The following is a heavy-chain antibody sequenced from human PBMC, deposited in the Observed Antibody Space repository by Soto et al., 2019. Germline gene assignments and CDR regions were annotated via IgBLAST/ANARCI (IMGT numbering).Heavy chain of an antibody. CDR2: ISSRSSDI. V-gene: IGHV3-21*01. J-gene: IGHJ4*02. CDR3: ATGYYDSSGYYFDY. Sequence: GGSLRLSCTASGFTLGDSAMSWFRQAPEKGLEWVSSISSRSSDIYYADSVKGRFTISRDNAKNSLSLQMNNLRAEDTAVYYCATGYYDSSGYYFDYWGQGTLVTVSS. CDR1: GFTLGDSA. D-gene: IGHD3-22*01.